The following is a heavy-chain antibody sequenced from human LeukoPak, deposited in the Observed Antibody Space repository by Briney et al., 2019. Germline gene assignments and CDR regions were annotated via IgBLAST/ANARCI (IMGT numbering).Heavy chain of an antibody. D-gene: IGHD2-8*01. J-gene: IGHJ4*02. CDR1: GFTFSSYA. Sequence: GGSLRLSCAASGFTFSSYAMSWVRQAPGKGLEWVSATSGSGGSTYYADSVKGRFTISRDNSKNTLYLQMNSLRAEDTAVYYCARDMYGGYSDYWGQGTLVTVSS. V-gene: IGHV3-23*01. CDR3: ARDMYGGYSDY. CDR2: TSGSGGST.